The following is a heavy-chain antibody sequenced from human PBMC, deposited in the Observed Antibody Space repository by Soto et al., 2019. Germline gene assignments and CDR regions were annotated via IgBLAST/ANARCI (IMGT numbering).Heavy chain of an antibody. J-gene: IGHJ6*02. Sequence: GGSLRLSCAASGFTFSSNSMNWVCQALGKGLEWVSSISSSSSYIYYADSVKGRFTISRDNAKNSLYLQMNSLRAEDTAVYYCAREGDFWSGYYSYGMDVWGQGPTVTVSS. CDR1: GFTFSSNS. D-gene: IGHD3-3*01. CDR2: ISSSSSYI. V-gene: IGHV3-21*01. CDR3: AREGDFWSGYYSYGMDV.